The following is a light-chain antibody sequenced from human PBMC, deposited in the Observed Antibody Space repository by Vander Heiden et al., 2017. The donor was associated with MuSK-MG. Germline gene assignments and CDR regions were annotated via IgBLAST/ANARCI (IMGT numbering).Light chain of an antibody. CDR2: EAY. V-gene: IGKV1-5*01. Sequence: DIQMTQSPSTLSASVGDRVTITCRASQSINDWLAWYQHKAGKVPKIRIYEAYTLESGVRRRVSGSGSRTEFTRNLRGMESDDCETYDGQHHGSFGQGTTVETK. J-gene: IGKJ1*01. CDR3: QHHGS. CDR1: QSINDW.